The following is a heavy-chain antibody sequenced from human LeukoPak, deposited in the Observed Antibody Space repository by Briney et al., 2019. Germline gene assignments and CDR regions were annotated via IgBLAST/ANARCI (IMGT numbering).Heavy chain of an antibody. CDR1: GFTFSSCA. CDR2: ISTSGANT. Sequence: GGSLRLSCAASGFTFSSCAMSWVRQAPGKGLEWVSAISTSGANTYYADSVKGRFTISRDNAKNSLYLQMNSLRAEDCARDFGGYCDYWGQGTLVTVSS. J-gene: IGHJ4*02. V-gene: IGHV3-23*01. D-gene: IGHD2-15*01. CDR3: GYCDY.